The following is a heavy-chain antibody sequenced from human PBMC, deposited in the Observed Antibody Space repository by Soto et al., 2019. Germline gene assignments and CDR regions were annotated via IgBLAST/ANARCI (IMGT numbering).Heavy chain of an antibody. CDR1: GGSISSGDYY. V-gene: IGHV4-30-4*01. D-gene: IGHD3-3*01. J-gene: IGHJ3*02. CDR3: ARDARGDVWSGPYDAFDI. Sequence: PSETLSLTCTVSGGSISSGDYYWSWIRQPPGKGLEWIGYIYYSGSTYYNPSLKSRVTISVDTSKNQFSLKLSSVTAADTAVYYCARDARGDVWSGPYDAFDIWGQGTMVT. CDR2: IYYSGST.